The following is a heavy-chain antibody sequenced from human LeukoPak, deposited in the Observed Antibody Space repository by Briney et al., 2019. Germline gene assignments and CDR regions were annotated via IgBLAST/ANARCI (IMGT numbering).Heavy chain of an antibody. CDR3: ARVGSTCDH. D-gene: IGHD2-15*01. CDR1: GFTFSTYW. V-gene: IGHV3-7*05. J-gene: IGHJ4*02. CDR2: IKKDGSEK. Sequence: GGSLRLSPAASGFTFSTYWMSCVRQAPGKGLEWVANIKKDGSEKYYVDSVKGRFTISRDNAKSSLYLQMNSLRAEDTAVYYCARVGSTCDHWGQGTLVTVSS.